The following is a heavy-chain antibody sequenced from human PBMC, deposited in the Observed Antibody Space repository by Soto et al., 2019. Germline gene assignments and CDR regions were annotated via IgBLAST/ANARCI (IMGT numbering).Heavy chain of an antibody. J-gene: IGHJ6*02. CDR3: ARPGYSNYGPGVDV. D-gene: IGHD4-4*01. Sequence: EVQLVESGGGLVQPGGSLRLSCAAPGFTFSVYWMHSVRQAPGKGLVWVSRIDSDGSTTSYADSVKGRFTISRDNAKSTLYLQMNSLRAEDTAVYYCARPGYSNYGPGVDVWGQGTTVTVSS. V-gene: IGHV3-74*01. CDR2: IDSDGSTT. CDR1: GFTFSVYW.